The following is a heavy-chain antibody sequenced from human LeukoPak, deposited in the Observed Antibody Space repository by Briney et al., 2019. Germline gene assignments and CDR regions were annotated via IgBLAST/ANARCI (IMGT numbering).Heavy chain of an antibody. D-gene: IGHD4-17*01. J-gene: IGHJ3*02. V-gene: IGHV3-23*01. CDR2: ISGSGGST. Sequence: QPGGSLRLSCAASGFTFSSYAMSWVRQAPGKGLEWVSAISGSGGSTYYADSVKGRFTISRDNSKNTLYLQMNSLRAEDTAVYYCVRAPVTTPRAFDIWGQGTMVTVSS. CDR1: GFTFSSYA. CDR3: VRAPVTTPRAFDI.